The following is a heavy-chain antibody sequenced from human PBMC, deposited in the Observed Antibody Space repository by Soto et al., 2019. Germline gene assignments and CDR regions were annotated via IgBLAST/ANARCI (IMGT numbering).Heavy chain of an antibody. CDR1: GYTFTSYA. D-gene: IGHD2-15*01. J-gene: IGHJ6*02. CDR3: ARFIGGVYGMDV. CDR2: INVANGNT. V-gene: IGHV1-3*01. Sequence: QVQLVQSGAEVKKPGASVKVSCKASGYTFTSYAMHWVRQAPGQRLEWMGWINVANGNTKYSQKFQDRVTITRDTSASTAYMELSSLRSEDTAVYYCARFIGGVYGMDVWGQGTTVTVSS.